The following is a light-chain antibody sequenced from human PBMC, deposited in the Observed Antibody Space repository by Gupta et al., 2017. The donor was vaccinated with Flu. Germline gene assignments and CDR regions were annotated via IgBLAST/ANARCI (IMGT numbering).Light chain of an antibody. V-gene: IGLV2-8*01. CDR2: EVN. Sequence: QSALTQPPSAAGSLGQSVTISCTGGSRDVGGYNYVSWYLQHPGRAPKRLIYEVNQRPSGVPDRFSGSKSGNTASLTVSGLQAEDEAAYFCSSYAGSNNVVFGGGTKLTVL. CDR1: SRDVGGYNY. J-gene: IGLJ3*02. CDR3: SSYAGSNNVV.